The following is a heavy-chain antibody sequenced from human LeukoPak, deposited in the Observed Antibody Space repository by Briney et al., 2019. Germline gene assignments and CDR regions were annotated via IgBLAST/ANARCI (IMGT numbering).Heavy chain of an antibody. Sequence: GGSLRLSCAVSGITLSNYGMSWVRKPPGKGLKWVAGFIDVGVSQTYADSVKGRFTISRDNPKNTLFLQMNSLRVEDTAVYFCAKRGVVIRVILVGFHKQAYYFDSWGQGALVTVSS. CDR2: FIDVGVSQ. V-gene: IGHV3-23*01. CDR3: AKRGVVIRVILVGFHKQAYYFDS. CDR1: GITLSNYG. J-gene: IGHJ4*02. D-gene: IGHD3-22*01.